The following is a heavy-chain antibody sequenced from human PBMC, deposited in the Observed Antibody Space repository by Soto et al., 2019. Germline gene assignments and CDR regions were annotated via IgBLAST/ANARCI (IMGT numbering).Heavy chain of an antibody. J-gene: IGHJ6*02. CDR2: INHSGST. V-gene: IGHV4-34*01. Sequence: QVQLQQWGAGLLKPSETLSLTCAVYGGSFSGYYWSWIRQPPGKGLEWLGEINHSGSTNYNPSLKSRVTISVDTSKNQFSRKLSSVTAADTAVYYCARYSSKPYYYYGMDVWGQGTTVTVSS. D-gene: IGHD6-19*01. CDR3: ARYSSKPYYYYGMDV. CDR1: GGSFSGYY.